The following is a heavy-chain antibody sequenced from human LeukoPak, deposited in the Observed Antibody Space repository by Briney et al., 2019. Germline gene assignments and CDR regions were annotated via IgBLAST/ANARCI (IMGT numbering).Heavy chain of an antibody. CDR3: ARDEDYGDYKF. D-gene: IGHD4-17*01. CDR1: GGSISSGGYF. V-gene: IGHV4-31*03. J-gene: IGHJ4*02. Sequence: PSETLSLTCTVSGGSISSGGYFWRWLRQQPGKGLEWIGHIFYSGRAYYNPSLKIRVIISVDTSKNQFSLKLSSVTAADTAVYYCARDEDYGDYKFWGQGALVLVSS. CDR2: IFYSGRA.